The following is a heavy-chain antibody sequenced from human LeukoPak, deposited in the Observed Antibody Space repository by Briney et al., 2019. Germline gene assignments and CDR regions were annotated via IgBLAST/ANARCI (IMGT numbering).Heavy chain of an antibody. J-gene: IGHJ3*02. Sequence: SETLSLTCTVSGGSISSYYWSWIRQPPGKGLEWIGCIYYSGSTNYNPSLKSRVTISVDTSKNQFSLKLSSVTAADTAVYYCARLRSSWYIAFDIWGQGTMVTVSS. CDR3: ARLRSSWYIAFDI. CDR2: IYYSGST. CDR1: GGSISSYY. V-gene: IGHV4-59*08. D-gene: IGHD6-13*01.